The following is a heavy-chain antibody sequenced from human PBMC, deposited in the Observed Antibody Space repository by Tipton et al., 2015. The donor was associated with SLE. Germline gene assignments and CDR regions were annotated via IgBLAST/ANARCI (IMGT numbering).Heavy chain of an antibody. CDR3: AGSGKTDAYDV. CDR1: GGSISRYY. V-gene: IGHV4-4*07. Sequence: TLSLTCNVSGGSISRYYWSWIRQPAGKGLEWIGRIYTNGKTSYNPSLENRVSISLDTSKNHLFLQLSSVTAADTAGYYCAGSGKTDAYDVWGQGTVVTVSS. D-gene: IGHD3-10*01. J-gene: IGHJ3*01. CDR2: IYTNGKT.